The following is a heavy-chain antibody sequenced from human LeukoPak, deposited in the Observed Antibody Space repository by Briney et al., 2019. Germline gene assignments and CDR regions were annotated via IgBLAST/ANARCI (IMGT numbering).Heavy chain of an antibody. J-gene: IGHJ6*02. V-gene: IGHV4-4*07. CDR2: IYTSGST. CDR3: ARKREPYYYYYYGMDV. D-gene: IGHD1-26*01. CDR1: GGSISSYY. Sequence: SETLSLTCTVSGGSISSYYWSWIRQPAGKGLEWIGRIYTSGSTNYNPSLKSRVTMSVDTSKNQFSLKLSSVTAADTAVYYCARKREPYYYYYYGMDVWGQGTTVTVSS.